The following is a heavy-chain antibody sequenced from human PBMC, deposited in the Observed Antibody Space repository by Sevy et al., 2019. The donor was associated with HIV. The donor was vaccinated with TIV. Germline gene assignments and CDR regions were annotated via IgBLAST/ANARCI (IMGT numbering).Heavy chain of an antibody. V-gene: IGHV3-21*01. CDR3: ARYIAMAGTSGIDY. D-gene: IGHD6-19*01. CDR1: GFTFSSYS. J-gene: IGHJ4*02. CDR2: ISSSSSYI. Sequence: GGSLRLSCAASGFTFSSYSMNWVRQAPGKGLEWVSSISSSSSYIYYEDSVKSRFTISREKAKNSLYLQMNSLRAEDTAEYYWARYIAMAGTSGIDYWCQGTLVTVSS.